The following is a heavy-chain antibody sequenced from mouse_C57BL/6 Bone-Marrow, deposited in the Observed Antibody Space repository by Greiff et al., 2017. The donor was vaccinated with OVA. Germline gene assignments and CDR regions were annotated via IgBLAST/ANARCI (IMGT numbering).Heavy chain of an antibody. D-gene: IGHD1-1*01. CDR3: ARRKPLTTVVEDYAMDY. J-gene: IGHJ4*01. CDR2: IWSGGST. CDR1: GFSLTSYG. V-gene: IGHV2-2*01. Sequence: HVQLKESGPGLVQPSQSLSITCTVSGFSLTSYGVHWVRQSPGKGLEWLGVIWSGGSTDYNAAFISRLSISKDNSKSQVFFKMNSLQADDTAIYYCARRKPLTTVVEDYAMDYWGQGTSVTVSS.